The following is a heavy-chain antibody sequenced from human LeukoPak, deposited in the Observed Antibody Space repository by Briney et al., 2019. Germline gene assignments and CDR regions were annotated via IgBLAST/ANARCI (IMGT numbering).Heavy chain of an antibody. J-gene: IGHJ4*02. V-gene: IGHV3-30-3*01. Sequence: HPGGSLRLSCAASGFTFSSYAMHWVRQAPGKGLEWVAVISYDGSNKYYADSVKGRFTISRDNSKNTLYLQMNSLRAEDTAVYYCARERKGKTFDYWGQGTLVTVSS. D-gene: IGHD4-23*01. CDR2: ISYDGSNK. CDR1: GFTFSSYA. CDR3: ARERKGKTFDY.